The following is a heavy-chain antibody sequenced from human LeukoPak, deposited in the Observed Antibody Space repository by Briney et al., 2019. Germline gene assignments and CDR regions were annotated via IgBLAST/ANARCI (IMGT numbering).Heavy chain of an antibody. J-gene: IGHJ5*02. Sequence: PSETLSLTRTVSGGSISSSSYYWGWIREPPGKGLEWIGSMYYSGSTSYNPSLKSRVTISVDTSKNQFSLKLSSVTAADTAVYHCARHRYYYGSGRRWFDPWGQGTLVTVSS. D-gene: IGHD3-10*01. CDR2: MYYSGST. CDR3: ARHRYYYGSGRRWFDP. CDR1: GGSISSSSYY. V-gene: IGHV4-39*01.